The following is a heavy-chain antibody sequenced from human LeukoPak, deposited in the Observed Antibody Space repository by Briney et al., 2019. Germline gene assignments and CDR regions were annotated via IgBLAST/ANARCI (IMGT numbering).Heavy chain of an antibody. V-gene: IGHV3-9*01. Sequence: GRSLRLSCAASGFTFDDYAMHWVRQAPGKGLEWVSGISWNSGSIGYADSVKGRFTISGDNAKNSLYLQMNSLRAEDTALYYCAKSTSVRALYYYYGMDVWGQGTTVTVSS. CDR1: GFTFDDYA. J-gene: IGHJ6*02. CDR3: AKSTSVRALYYYYGMDV. D-gene: IGHD2-2*01. CDR2: ISWNSGSI.